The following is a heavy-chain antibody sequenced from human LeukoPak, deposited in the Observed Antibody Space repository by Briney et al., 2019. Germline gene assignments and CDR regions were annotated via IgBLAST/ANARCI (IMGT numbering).Heavy chain of an antibody. V-gene: IGHV3-21*01. D-gene: IGHD5-12*01. J-gene: IGHJ4*02. Sequence: GGSLRLSCAASGFTFSSYSMNWVRQAPGKGLEWVSSISSSSSYIYYADSVKGRFTISRDDAKNSLYLQMNSLRAEDTAVYYCARAARYSGYEYPSDYWGQGTLVTVSS. CDR1: GFTFSSYS. CDR2: ISSSSSYI. CDR3: ARAARYSGYEYPSDY.